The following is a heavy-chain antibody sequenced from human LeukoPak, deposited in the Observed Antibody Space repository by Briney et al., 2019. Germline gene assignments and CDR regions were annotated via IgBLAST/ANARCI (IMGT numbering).Heavy chain of an antibody. CDR2: ISNDGGGT. J-gene: IGHJ5*02. CDR3: AKGSSGYFVDL. D-gene: IGHD3-22*01. CDR1: GFIFNNFG. V-gene: IGHV3-23*01. Sequence: GGSLRLSCAASGFIFNNFGPIWVRQAPGKGLEWVSAISNDGGGTNYADFVKGRFTISRDNSKNTLFLQMNSLRAEDTALYYCAKGSSGYFVDLWGQGTLVTVSS.